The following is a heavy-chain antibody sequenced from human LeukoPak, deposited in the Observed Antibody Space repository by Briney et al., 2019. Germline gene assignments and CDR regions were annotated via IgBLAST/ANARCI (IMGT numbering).Heavy chain of an antibody. Sequence: GGSLRPSCAASEFTFSSYAMHWVRQAPGKGLEWVAVISYDGSNKYYADSVKGRFTISRDNSKNTLYLQMNSLRAEDTAVYYCASLWFGELSDFDYWGQGTLVTVSS. V-gene: IGHV3-30*04. CDR1: EFTFSSYA. CDR2: ISYDGSNK. CDR3: ASLWFGELSDFDY. D-gene: IGHD3-10*01. J-gene: IGHJ4*02.